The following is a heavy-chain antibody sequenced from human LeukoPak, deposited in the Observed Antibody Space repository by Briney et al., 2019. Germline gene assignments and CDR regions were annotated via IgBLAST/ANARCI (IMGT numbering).Heavy chain of an antibody. J-gene: IGHJ4*02. CDR2: IKQDGSEK. V-gene: IGHV3-7*05. Sequence: GGSLRLSCAASGFTFSSYWMSWVRQSPGKGLEWVANIKQDGSEKYCVDSVKGRFPISRDNAKNSLYLQMHSLRAEDTAVYYCARIYCRGGFCGNAYWGQGTLVTVSS. CDR3: ARIYCRGGFCGNAY. CDR1: GFTFSSYW. D-gene: IGHD2-15*01.